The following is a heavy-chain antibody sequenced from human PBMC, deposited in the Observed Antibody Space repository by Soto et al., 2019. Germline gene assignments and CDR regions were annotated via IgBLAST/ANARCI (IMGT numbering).Heavy chain of an antibody. CDR2: IYCSGRT. D-gene: IGHD2-21*02. V-gene: IGHV4-39*01. CDR1: GESISSSSYY. CDR3: PRQRTTVVTQAYFDH. Sequence: SETLSLTGIVCGESISSSSYYWGCIRQPPGKGLEWMGSIYCSGRTYYNPSFKSRVTISIDTSKNQFSLKLSYVTATDTAVYYCPRQRTTVVTQAYFDHWRQGALVTVSS. J-gene: IGHJ4*02.